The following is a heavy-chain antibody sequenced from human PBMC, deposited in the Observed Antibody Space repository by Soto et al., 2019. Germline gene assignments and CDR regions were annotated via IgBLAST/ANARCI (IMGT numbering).Heavy chain of an antibody. J-gene: IGHJ5*02. V-gene: IGHV3-33*01. CDR1: GFTFSIYG. Sequence: QVQLVESGGGVVQPGTSLRLSCAASGFTFSIYGMHWVRQAPVKGLEWVAVIWHDGSNKYYADSVKGRFTISRDNSKNTLYLQMNSLRAEDTAVYYCARELDIAAAGNRNWFDPWGQGTLVTVSS. CDR2: IWHDGSNK. CDR3: ARELDIAAAGNRNWFDP. D-gene: IGHD6-13*01.